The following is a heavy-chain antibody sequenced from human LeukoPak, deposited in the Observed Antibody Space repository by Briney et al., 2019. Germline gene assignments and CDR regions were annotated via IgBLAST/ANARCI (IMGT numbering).Heavy chain of an antibody. CDR2: IYYSGST. V-gene: IGHV4-39*01. CDR3: ARRGEGTSMSRFDY. D-gene: IGHD3-22*01. J-gene: IGHJ4*02. CDR1: GGSISISSYY. Sequence: SETLSLTCTVSGGSISISSYYWGWIRQPPGKGLEWIGSIYYSGSTYYNPSLKSRVTISVDTSKKQFSLKLSSVTAADTAVYYCARRGEGTSMSRFDYWGQGTLVTVSS.